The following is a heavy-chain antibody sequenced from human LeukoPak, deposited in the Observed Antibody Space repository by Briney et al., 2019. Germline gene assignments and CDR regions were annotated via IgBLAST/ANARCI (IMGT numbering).Heavy chain of an antibody. Sequence: PSETLSLTRAVYGGSFSGYYWSWIRQPPGKGLEWIGEINHGGSTNYNPSLESRVTISVDTSKNQFSLKLSSVTAADTAVYYCARKPSPRITMVRGVIPSYGMDVWGQGTTVTVSS. CDR2: INHGGST. J-gene: IGHJ6*02. V-gene: IGHV4-34*01. CDR3: ARKPSPRITMVRGVIPSYGMDV. CDR1: GGSFSGYY. D-gene: IGHD3-10*01.